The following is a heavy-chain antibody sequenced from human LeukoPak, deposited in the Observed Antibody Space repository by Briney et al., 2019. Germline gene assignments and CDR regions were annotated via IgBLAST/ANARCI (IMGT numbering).Heavy chain of an antibody. CDR3: ARGLLRAFDI. J-gene: IGHJ3*02. CDR1: GGSFSGYY. CDR2: INHSGST. Sequence: PSETLSLTCAVYGGSFSGYYWSWIRQPPGKGLEWIGEINHSGSTNYNPSLKSRVTISVDTSKNQFSLKLSSVTAADTAVYYCARGLLRAFDIWGQGTMVTVSS. V-gene: IGHV4-34*01.